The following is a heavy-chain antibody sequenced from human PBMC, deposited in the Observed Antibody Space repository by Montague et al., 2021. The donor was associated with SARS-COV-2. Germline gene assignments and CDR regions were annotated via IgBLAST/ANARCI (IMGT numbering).Heavy chain of an antibody. CDR3: ANTFGDEGFDY. J-gene: IGHJ4*02. V-gene: IGHV2-5*02. CDR2: IYWDDDK. Sequence: PALVKPTQTLTLTCTFSGFSLSTSGVGVGWIRPPPGNALEWLALIYWDDDKRYSPSLKSRLTITKDTSKNQVVLTMTNMDPVDTATYYCANTFGDEGFDYWGQGTLVTVSS. D-gene: IGHD3-10*01. CDR1: GFSLSTSGVG.